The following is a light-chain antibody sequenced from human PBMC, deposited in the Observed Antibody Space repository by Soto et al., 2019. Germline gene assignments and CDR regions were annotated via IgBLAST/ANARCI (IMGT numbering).Light chain of an antibody. CDR3: QKYNSATLT. CDR2: AAS. V-gene: IGKV1-27*01. J-gene: IGKJ4*01. CDR1: LPISNY. Sequence: DIPRTQSPSSRSASVGDRVTITCRASLPISNYLAWYQKKPGKIPNILIYAASTLQAGVPSRFSGSGSGTDFNLTISRLQTEDVAAYYCQKYNSATLTFGGGTKVDIK.